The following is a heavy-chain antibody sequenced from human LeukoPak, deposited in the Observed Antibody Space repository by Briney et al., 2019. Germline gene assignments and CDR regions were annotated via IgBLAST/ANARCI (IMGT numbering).Heavy chain of an antibody. CDR3: ARTTEGYCSSASCFGFSYSYYMDV. CDR1: GYSISSGYY. V-gene: IGHV4-38-2*02. Sequence: PSETLSLTCTVSGYSISSGYYWGWIRQPPGKGLEWIGSIYYSGSTYYNPSLKSRVTISVDTSKNQFSLKLSSVTAADAAVYYCARTTEGYCSSASCFGFSYSYYMDVWGKGTTVTISS. J-gene: IGHJ6*03. CDR2: IYYSGST. D-gene: IGHD2-2*01.